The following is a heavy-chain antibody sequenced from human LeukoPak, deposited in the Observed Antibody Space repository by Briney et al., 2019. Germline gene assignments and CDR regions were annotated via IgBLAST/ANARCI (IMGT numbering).Heavy chain of an antibody. J-gene: IGHJ3*01. Sequence: GGSLRLSCAASEFTFSSHQMSWVRQAPGKGLEWVAKITQDESEKYYMDSVKGRFIISRDNGKNSLYLQMNSLRVEDTAVYYCARDWRQDNAFDLWGQGTMVTVSS. V-gene: IGHV3-7*01. CDR1: EFTFSSHQ. CDR2: ITQDESEK. D-gene: IGHD2-15*01. CDR3: ARDWRQDNAFDL.